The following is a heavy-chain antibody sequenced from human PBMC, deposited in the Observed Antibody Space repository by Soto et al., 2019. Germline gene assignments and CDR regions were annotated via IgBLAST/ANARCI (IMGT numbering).Heavy chain of an antibody. Sequence: SQTLSLTCAISGDSVSSNSAAWNWIRQSPSRGLEWLGRTYYRSKWYNDYAVSVKSRITINPDTSKNQFSLQLNSVTPEDTAVYYCARLTDFWSGYYSDYYGMDVWGQGTTVTVS. J-gene: IGHJ6*02. CDR2: TYYRSKWYN. V-gene: IGHV6-1*01. CDR1: GDSVSSNSAA. CDR3: ARLTDFWSGYYSDYYGMDV. D-gene: IGHD3-3*01.